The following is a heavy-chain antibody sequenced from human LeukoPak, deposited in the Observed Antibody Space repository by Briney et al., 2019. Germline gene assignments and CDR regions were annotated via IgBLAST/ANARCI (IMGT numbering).Heavy chain of an antibody. CDR3: ARVPGSGYPLHAFDF. CDR2: ISAYNGNT. J-gene: IGHJ3*01. V-gene: IGHV1-18*01. Sequence: ASVKVSCKASGYTFTSYGISWVRQAPGQGLEWMGWISAYNGNTNYAQKLQGRVTMTTDTSTSTAYMELRSLRSDDTAVYYCARVPGSGYPLHAFDFWGQGTMVTVSS. CDR1: GYTFTSYG. D-gene: IGHD3-3*01.